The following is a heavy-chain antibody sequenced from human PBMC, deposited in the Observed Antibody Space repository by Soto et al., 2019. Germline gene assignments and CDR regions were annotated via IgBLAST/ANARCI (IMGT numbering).Heavy chain of an antibody. CDR3: ARVLVRAAAGAYFDY. J-gene: IGHJ4*02. CDR2: ISYDGSNK. D-gene: IGHD6-13*01. V-gene: IGHV3-30-3*01. CDR1: GFTFSSYA. Sequence: GGSLRLSCAASGFTFSSYAMHWVRQAPGKGLEWVAVISYDGSNKYYADSVKGRFTISRDNSKNTLYLQMNSLRAEDTAVYYCARVLVRAAAGAYFDYWGQGTLVTVSS.